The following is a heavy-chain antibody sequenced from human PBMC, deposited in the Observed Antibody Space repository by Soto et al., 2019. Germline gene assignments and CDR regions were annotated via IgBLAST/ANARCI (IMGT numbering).Heavy chain of an antibody. CDR3: AEEFCQLRCPIDY. J-gene: IGHJ4*02. V-gene: IGHV3-23*01. D-gene: IGHD4-17*01. CDR1: GFTFNNYA. Sequence: EVQLLQSGGGLVQPEGSLRLSCVASGFTFNNYAMSWVRQAPGKGLEWVSTISGSGTNTYYADSVKGRFTISRDSSKDTLFLQINTLRADDTAIYYCAEEFCQLRCPIDYWGQGTLVNVFS. CDR2: ISGSGTNT.